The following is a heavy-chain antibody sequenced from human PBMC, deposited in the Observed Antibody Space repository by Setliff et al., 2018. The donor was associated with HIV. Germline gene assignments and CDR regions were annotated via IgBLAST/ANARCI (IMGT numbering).Heavy chain of an antibody. Sequence: GGSLRLSCAASGFTFSSYWMSWVRQAPGKGLEWVASINQDGGQKYYVDSVKGRFTISRDNAKNSLYLQMNSLRAEDTAVYYCARDKGPNLLDYWGQGTLVTVSS. D-gene: IGHD2-8*01. CDR2: INQDGGQK. V-gene: IGHV3-7*01. CDR1: GFTFSSYW. CDR3: ARDKGPNLLDY. J-gene: IGHJ4*02.